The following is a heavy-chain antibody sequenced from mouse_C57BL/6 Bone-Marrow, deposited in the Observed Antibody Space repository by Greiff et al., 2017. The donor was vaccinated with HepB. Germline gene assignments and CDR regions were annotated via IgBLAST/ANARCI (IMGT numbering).Heavy chain of an antibody. Sequence: EVKLMESEGGLVQPGSSMKLSCTASGFTFSDYYMAWVRQVPEKGLEWVANINYDGSSTYYLDSLKSRFIISRDNAKNILYLQMSSLKSEDTATYYCARDDGTRGFAYWGQGTLVTVSA. CDR3: ARDDGTRGFAY. D-gene: IGHD2-3*01. V-gene: IGHV5-16*01. CDR2: INYDGSST. J-gene: IGHJ3*01. CDR1: GFTFSDYY.